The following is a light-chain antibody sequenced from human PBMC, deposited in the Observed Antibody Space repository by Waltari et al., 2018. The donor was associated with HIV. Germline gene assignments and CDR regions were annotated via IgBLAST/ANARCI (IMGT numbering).Light chain of an antibody. J-gene: IGKJ2*01. V-gene: IGKV1-39*01. CDR2: GAS. CDR3: QQSYSIPYT. Sequence: DIQMTQSPSSLSASVGDRVIITCRASQTVTSYLNWYQQKPGKAPNLLIYGASTLQSGVASRFSGSGSATDYTLTISSLQPEDSATYYCQQSYSIPYTFGQGTKVEI. CDR1: QTVTSY.